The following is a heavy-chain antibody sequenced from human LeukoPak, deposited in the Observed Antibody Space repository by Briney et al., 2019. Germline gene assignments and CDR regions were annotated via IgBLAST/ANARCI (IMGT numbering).Heavy chain of an antibody. J-gene: IGHJ4*02. CDR2: IYYSGGT. Sequence: SETLSLTCTVSGGSISSGDYYWSWIRQPPGKGLEWIGFIYYSGGTHYNPSLKSRVIISVDTSKNQFSLRLTSVTAADTAVYYCASMDSAMALGYWGQGTLVTVSS. CDR1: GGSISSGDYY. V-gene: IGHV4-30-4*01. CDR3: ASMDSAMALGY. D-gene: IGHD5-18*01.